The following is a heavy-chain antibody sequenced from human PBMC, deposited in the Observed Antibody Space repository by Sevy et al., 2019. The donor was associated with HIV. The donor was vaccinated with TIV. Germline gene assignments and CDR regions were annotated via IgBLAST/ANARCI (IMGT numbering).Heavy chain of an antibody. J-gene: IGHJ4*02. Sequence: GGSLRLSCAASGFTFSSYAMSWVRQAPGKGLEWVSAISGSGGSTYYADSVKGRFTISRDNSKNTLYLQMNSLRAEDTAAYYCAKVYSYCSGGSCYYYYFDYWGQGTLVTVSS. CDR1: GFTFSSYA. V-gene: IGHV3-23*01. CDR2: ISGSGGST. D-gene: IGHD2-15*01. CDR3: AKVYSYCSGGSCYYYYFDY.